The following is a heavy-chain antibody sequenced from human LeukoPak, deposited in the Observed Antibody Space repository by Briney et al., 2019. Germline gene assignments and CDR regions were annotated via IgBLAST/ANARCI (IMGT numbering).Heavy chain of an antibody. D-gene: IGHD5-24*01. CDR3: VKSGYNRFDY. J-gene: IGHJ4*02. CDR2: ISGRGGST. Sequence: GGSLRLSCAASGFTFSTYAMTWVRQPPGKGLEWVSSISGRGGSTYYADSVKGRYTISRDTSKNTLSLQINSTSAEDTAVYFCVKSGYNRFDYWGQGTLVTVSS. V-gene: IGHV3-23*01. CDR1: GFTFSTYA.